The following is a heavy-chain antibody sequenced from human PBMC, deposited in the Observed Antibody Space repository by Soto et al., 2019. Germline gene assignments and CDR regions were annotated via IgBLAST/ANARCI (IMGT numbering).Heavy chain of an antibody. D-gene: IGHD1-26*01. CDR3: AREGAKGVGATLDYYYYYGMDV. V-gene: IGHV1-69*01. Sequence: QVQLVQSGAEVQKPGSSVKVSCKASGGTFSSYAISWVRQAPGQGLEWMGGIIPIFGTANYAQKFQGRVTITADESTSTAYMELSSLRSEDTAVYYCAREGAKGVGATLDYYYYYGMDVWGQGTTVTVSS. CDR2: IIPIFGTA. J-gene: IGHJ6*02. CDR1: GGTFSSYA.